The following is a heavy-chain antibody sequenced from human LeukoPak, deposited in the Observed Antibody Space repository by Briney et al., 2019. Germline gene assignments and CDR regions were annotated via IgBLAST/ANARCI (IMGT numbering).Heavy chain of an antibody. J-gene: IGHJ4*02. CDR3: AKGPLGTHDY. V-gene: IGHV3-23*01. CDR2: ISASGGST. Sequence: PGGSLRLSCAASGFTFSSYAMSWVRQVPGKGLDWVSGISASGGSTYYADSVKGRFTISRDNSKNTLYLQMNSLRADDTAVYYCAKGPLGTHDYWGQGTLVTVSS. D-gene: IGHD1-26*01. CDR1: GFTFSSYA.